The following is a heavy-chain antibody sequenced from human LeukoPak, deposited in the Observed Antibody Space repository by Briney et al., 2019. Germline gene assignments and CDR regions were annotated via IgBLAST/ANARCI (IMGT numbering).Heavy chain of an antibody. D-gene: IGHD2-2*02. CDR1: GYTFTGYY. CDR2: INPNSGGT. CDR3: ARDRWVNVVVPAAIPSY. Sequence: GASVKVSCKASGYTFTGYYMHWVRQAPGQGLEWMGWINPNSGGTNYAQKFQGRVTMTRDTSISTAYMELSRLRSDDTAVYYCARDRWVNVVVPAAIPSYWGQGILVTVSS. J-gene: IGHJ4*02. V-gene: IGHV1-2*02.